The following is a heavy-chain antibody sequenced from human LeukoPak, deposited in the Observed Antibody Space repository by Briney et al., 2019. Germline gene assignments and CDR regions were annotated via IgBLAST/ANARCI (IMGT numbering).Heavy chain of an antibody. CDR1: GGSISSYY. J-gene: IGHJ6*03. D-gene: IGHD1-26*01. Sequence: PSETLSLTCTVSGGSISSYYWGWIRQPPGKGLEWIGSIYYSWSTYYNPSLKSRVTISVDTSKNQFSLKLSSVTAADTAVYYCARALSGSYYYYYYYYMDVWGKGTTVTVSS. V-gene: IGHV4-39*07. CDR3: ARALSGSYYYYYYYYMDV. CDR2: IYYSWST.